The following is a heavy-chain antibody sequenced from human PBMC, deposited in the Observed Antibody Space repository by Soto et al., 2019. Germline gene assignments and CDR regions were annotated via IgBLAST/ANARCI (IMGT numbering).Heavy chain of an antibody. CDR2: IYYSGST. CDR3: ATSKIWFGELSPDYYGMDV. J-gene: IGHJ6*02. D-gene: IGHD3-10*01. CDR1: GGSISSSY. V-gene: IGHV4-59*01. Sequence: PSETLSLTCTVSGGSISSSYWSWIRQPPGKGLEWIGYIYYSGSTNYNPSLKSRVTISVDTSRKQFSLKLTSVTAADTAVYYCATSKIWFGELSPDYYGMDVWGQGTTVTVSS.